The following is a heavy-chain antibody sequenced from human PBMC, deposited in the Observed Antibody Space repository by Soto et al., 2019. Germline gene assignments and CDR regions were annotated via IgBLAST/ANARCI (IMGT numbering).Heavy chain of an antibody. CDR3: ARESGVAFGDYYMDV. CDR1: GFTVSSNY. Sequence: GSLRLSCAASGFTVSSNYMSWVRQAPGKGLEWVSVIYSGGSTYYADSVKGRFTISRDNSKNTLYLQMNSLRAEDTAVYYCARESGVAFGDYYMDVWGKGTTVTVSS. CDR2: IYSGGST. V-gene: IGHV3-66*01. J-gene: IGHJ6*03. D-gene: IGHD3-10*01.